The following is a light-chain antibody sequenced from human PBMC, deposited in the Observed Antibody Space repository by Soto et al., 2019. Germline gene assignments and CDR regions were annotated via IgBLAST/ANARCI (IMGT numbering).Light chain of an antibody. CDR1: QGIVNY. CDR3: QNYKSAPLT. J-gene: IGKJ4*01. CDR2: AAS. Sequence: DIQMTQSPSSLSASVGDRVTITYRANQGIVNYLAWYQQKPGKVPKLLIYAASTLKSGVPSRFSGSGSGIDFTLTIGSLQPEDVATYYCQNYKSAPLTFGGGTKVEIK. V-gene: IGKV1-27*01.